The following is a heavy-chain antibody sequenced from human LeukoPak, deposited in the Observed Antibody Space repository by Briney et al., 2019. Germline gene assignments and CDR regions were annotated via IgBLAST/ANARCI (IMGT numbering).Heavy chain of an antibody. Sequence: GGSLRLSCAASGFTFSDYYMSWIRQAPGKGLEWVSYISSSGSTIYYADSVKGRFTISRDNAKNSLYLQMNSLRAEDTAVYYCARSREGQLWFSPLPYYFDYWGQGTLVTVSS. CDR1: GFTFSDYY. V-gene: IGHV3-11*04. CDR2: ISSSGSTI. CDR3: ARSREGQLWFSPLPYYFDY. J-gene: IGHJ4*02. D-gene: IGHD5-18*01.